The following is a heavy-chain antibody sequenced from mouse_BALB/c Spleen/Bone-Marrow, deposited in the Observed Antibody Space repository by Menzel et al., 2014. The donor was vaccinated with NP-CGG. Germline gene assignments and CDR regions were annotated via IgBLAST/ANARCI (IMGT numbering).Heavy chain of an antibody. V-gene: IGHV1-4*01. J-gene: IGHJ3*01. CDR2: INPSSGYT. D-gene: IGHD2-14*01. Sequence: VQGVESGAELARPGASVKMSCKASGYTFTSYTMHWVKQRPGQGLEWIGYINPSSGYTNYNQKFKDKATLTADKSSSTAYMQLSSLTSEDSAVYYCARAAYYRYDEGAWFAYWGRGTLVTVSA. CDR3: ARAAYYRYDEGAWFAY. CDR1: GYTFTSYT.